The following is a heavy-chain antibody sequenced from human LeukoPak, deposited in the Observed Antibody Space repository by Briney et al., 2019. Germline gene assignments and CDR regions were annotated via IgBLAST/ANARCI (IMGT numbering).Heavy chain of an antibody. V-gene: IGHV4-34*01. CDR2: INHSGST. CDR3: ARGGDIVVVPAAPGEYYFDY. D-gene: IGHD2-2*01. CDR1: GGSFSGYY. J-gene: IGHJ4*02. Sequence: SETLSLTCAVYGGSFSGYYWSWIRQPPGKGLEWIGEINHSGSTNYNPSLKSRVTISVDTSKNQFCLKLSSVTAADTAVYYCARGGDIVVVPAAPGEYYFDYWGQGTLVTVSS.